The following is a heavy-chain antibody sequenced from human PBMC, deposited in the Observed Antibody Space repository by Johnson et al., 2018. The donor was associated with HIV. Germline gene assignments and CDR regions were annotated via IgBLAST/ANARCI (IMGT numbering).Heavy chain of an antibody. Sequence: VQLVESGGGLVKPGGSLRLSCAASGFTFSNAWMSWVRQAPGKGLEWVGRIKSKTDGGTTDYAAPVKGRFTISRDDSKNTLYLQMNSLKTEDTAVYYCTTPSGSYGSSYVAFDIWGQGTMITVSS. V-gene: IGHV3-15*01. CDR1: GFTFSNAW. CDR2: IKSKTDGGTT. D-gene: IGHD1-26*01. CDR3: TTPSGSYGSSYVAFDI. J-gene: IGHJ3*02.